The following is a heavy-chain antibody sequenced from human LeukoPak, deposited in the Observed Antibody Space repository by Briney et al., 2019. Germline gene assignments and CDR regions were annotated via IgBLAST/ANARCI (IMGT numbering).Heavy chain of an antibody. Sequence: GGSLRLSCAASGFTFSSYSMNWVRQAPGKGLEWVSSISSSSSYIYYADSVKGRFTISRDNAKNSLYLQMNSLRAEDTAVYYCARGPSVVVVVATEIFNWFDPWGQGTLVTVSS. V-gene: IGHV3-21*01. CDR3: ARGPSVVVVVATEIFNWFDP. J-gene: IGHJ5*02. CDR2: ISSSSSYI. CDR1: GFTFSSYS. D-gene: IGHD2-15*01.